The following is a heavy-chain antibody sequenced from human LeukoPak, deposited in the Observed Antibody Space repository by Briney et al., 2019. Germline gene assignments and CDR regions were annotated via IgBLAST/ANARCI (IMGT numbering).Heavy chain of an antibody. Sequence: GGSLRLSCAVSGLTFNNYAMSWVRQAPGKGLEWVSCISGRGASKYYADSVKGRFTISRDNSKNTLYLQMNSLRAEDTAVYYCAKGVVVAPDVTPFDYWGQGTLVTVSS. CDR1: GLTFNNYA. J-gene: IGHJ4*02. CDR3: AKGVVVAPDVTPFDY. CDR2: ISGRGASK. D-gene: IGHD2-2*01. V-gene: IGHV3-23*01.